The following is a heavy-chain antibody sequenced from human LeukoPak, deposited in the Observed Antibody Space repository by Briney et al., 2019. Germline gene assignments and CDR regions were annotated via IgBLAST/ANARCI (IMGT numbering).Heavy chain of an antibody. CDR1: GGSISSGGYY. CDR2: IYYSVTT. J-gene: IGHJ4*02. V-gene: IGHV4-31*03. Sequence: SQTLSLTCTVSGGSISSGGYYWSWLRQHPGKGLEWIGYIYYSVTTYYNPSLKSRVTISVDTSKNQFSLKLSSVTAADTAVYYCARDPGLRYFDYWGQGTLVTVSS. D-gene: IGHD4-17*01. CDR3: ARDPGLRYFDY.